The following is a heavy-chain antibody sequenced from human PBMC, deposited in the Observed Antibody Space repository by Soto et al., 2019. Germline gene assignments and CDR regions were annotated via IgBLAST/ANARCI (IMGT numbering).Heavy chain of an antibody. J-gene: IGHJ6*03. V-gene: IGHV4-59*08. CDR3: ARLTSGGRNYYYYMDV. CDR2: IYYSGST. CDR1: GGSISSYY. D-gene: IGHD2-15*01. Sequence: SSETLSLTCTVSGGSISSYYWSWIRQPPGKGLEWIGYIYYSGSTNYNPSLKSRVTISVDTSKNQFSLKLSSVTAADTAVYYCARLTSGGRNYYYYMDVWGKGTTVTVSS.